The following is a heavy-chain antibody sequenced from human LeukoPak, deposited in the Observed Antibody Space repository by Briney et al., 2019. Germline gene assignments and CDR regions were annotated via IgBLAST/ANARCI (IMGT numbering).Heavy chain of an antibody. D-gene: IGHD4-17*01. CDR1: GFTFSSYA. Sequence: EPGGSLRLSCAASGFTFSSYAMHWVRQAPGKGLEYVSAISSNGGSTYYANSVKGRFTISRDNSKNTLYLQMGSLRAEDMAVYYCARSYGDYDDLDYWGQGTLVTVSS. CDR2: ISSNGGST. CDR3: ARSYGDYDDLDY. J-gene: IGHJ4*02. V-gene: IGHV3-64*01.